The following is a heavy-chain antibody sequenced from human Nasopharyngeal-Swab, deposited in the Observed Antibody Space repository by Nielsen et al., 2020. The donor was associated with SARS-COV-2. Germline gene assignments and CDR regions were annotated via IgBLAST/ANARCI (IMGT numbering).Heavy chain of an antibody. CDR1: GGTFSSYA. CDR2: IIPIFGTA. D-gene: IGHD2-15*01. Sequence: SVKVSCKASGGTFSSYAISWVRQAPGQGLEWMGGIIPIFGTANYAQRFQGRVTITADESTSTAYMELSSLRSEDTAVYYCARESVVVAAYNAFDIWGQGTMVTVSS. CDR3: ARESVVVAAYNAFDI. V-gene: IGHV1-69*13. J-gene: IGHJ3*02.